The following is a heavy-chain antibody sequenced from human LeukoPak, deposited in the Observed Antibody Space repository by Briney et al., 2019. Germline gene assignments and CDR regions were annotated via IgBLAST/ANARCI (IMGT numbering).Heavy chain of an antibody. Sequence: SGPTLVNPTQTLTLTCTFSGFSLSTSGMCVSWIRQPPGKALEWLALIAWDDDKYYSTSLKTRLTISNDTSKNLVVLTMTNMDPVDTATYYCARMSPGYSSGWYGNFDYWGQGTLVTVSS. D-gene: IGHD6-19*01. V-gene: IGHV2-70*01. CDR1: GFSLSTSGMC. CDR3: ARMSPGYSSGWYGNFDY. CDR2: IAWDDDK. J-gene: IGHJ4*02.